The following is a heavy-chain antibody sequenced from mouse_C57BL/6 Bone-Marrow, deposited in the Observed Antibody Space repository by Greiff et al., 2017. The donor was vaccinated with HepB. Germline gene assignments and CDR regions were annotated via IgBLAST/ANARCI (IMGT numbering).Heavy chain of an antibody. J-gene: IGHJ2*01. V-gene: IGHV1-55*01. CDR1: GYTFTSYW. CDR2: IYPGSGST. Sequence: VQLQQPGAELVKPGASVKISCKASGYTFTSYWITWVKQRPGQGLEWIGDIYPGSGSTNYNEKFKSKATLTVDTSSSTAYMQLSSLTSEDSAVYYCARPSYYYGSSYFDYWGQGTTLTVSS. D-gene: IGHD1-1*01. CDR3: ARPSYYYGSSYFDY.